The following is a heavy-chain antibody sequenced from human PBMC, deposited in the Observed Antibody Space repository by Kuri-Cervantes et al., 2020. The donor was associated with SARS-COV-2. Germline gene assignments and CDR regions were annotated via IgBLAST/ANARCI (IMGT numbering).Heavy chain of an antibody. CDR3: ARKVEMATISH. V-gene: IGHV4-34*01. Sequence: SETLSLTCAVYGGSFSGYYWSWIRQPPGKGLEWIGEINHSGSTNYNPSLKSRVTISVDTSKNQFSLKLSSVTAADTAVYYCARKVEMATISHWGQGTRVTVSS. J-gene: IGHJ4*02. CDR2: INHSGST. CDR1: GGSFSGYY. D-gene: IGHD5-24*01.